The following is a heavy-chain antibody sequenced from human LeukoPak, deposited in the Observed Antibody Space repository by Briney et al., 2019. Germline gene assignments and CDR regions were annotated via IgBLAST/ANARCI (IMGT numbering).Heavy chain of an antibody. CDR2: ISGSGGST. Sequence: GGSLRLSCAASGLTFSSYAMSWVRQAPGKGLEWVSAISGSGGSTYYADSVKGRFTISRDNSKNTLYLQMNSLRAEDTAVYYCAKDPGLNYYDSSGYIDYWGQGTLVTVSS. CDR1: GLTFSSYA. D-gene: IGHD3-22*01. V-gene: IGHV3-23*01. CDR3: AKDPGLNYYDSSGYIDY. J-gene: IGHJ4*02.